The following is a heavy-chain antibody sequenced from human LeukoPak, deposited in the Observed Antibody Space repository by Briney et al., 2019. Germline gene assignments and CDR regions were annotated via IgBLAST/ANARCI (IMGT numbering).Heavy chain of an antibody. Sequence: SETLSLTCTVSGGSISSYYWRWIRQPPGKGLEWIGYIYYSGSTNYNPSLKSRVTISVDTSKNQFSLKLSSVTAADTAVYYCARDRAGGMDVWGQGTTVTVSS. CDR3: ARDRAGGMDV. J-gene: IGHJ6*02. CDR1: GGSISSYY. CDR2: IYYSGST. V-gene: IGHV4-59*12.